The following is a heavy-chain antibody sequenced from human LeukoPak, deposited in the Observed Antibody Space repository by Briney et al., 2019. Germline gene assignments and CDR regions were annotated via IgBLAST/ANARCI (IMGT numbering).Heavy chain of an antibody. D-gene: IGHD3-22*01. CDR1: GGTFSSYA. CDR3: ARDYPNTNSYDSSGYSLVAFDI. Sequence: SVKVSCKASGGTFSSYAISWVRQAPGQGLEWMGRIIPILGIANYAQKFQGRVTITADKSTSTAYMELSSLRSEDTAVYYCARDYPNTNSYDSSGYSLVAFDIWGQGTMVTVSS. J-gene: IGHJ3*02. CDR2: IIPILGIA. V-gene: IGHV1-69*04.